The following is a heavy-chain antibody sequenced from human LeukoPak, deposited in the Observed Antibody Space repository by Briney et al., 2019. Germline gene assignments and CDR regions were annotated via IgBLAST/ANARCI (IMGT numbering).Heavy chain of an antibody. Sequence: SETLSLTCTVSGGSISSYYWSWIRQPPGKGLEWIAYIYYSGSTNYNPSLKSRVTISVDTSKNQFSLKLSSVTAADTAVYYCARDLNYDFWSGYPSSAFDIWGQGTMVTVSS. CDR2: IYYSGST. D-gene: IGHD3-3*01. CDR3: ARDLNYDFWSGYPSSAFDI. CDR1: GGSISSYY. V-gene: IGHV4-59*12. J-gene: IGHJ3*02.